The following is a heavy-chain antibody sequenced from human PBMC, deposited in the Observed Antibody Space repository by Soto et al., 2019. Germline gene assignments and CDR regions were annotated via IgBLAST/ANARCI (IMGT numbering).Heavy chain of an antibody. CDR1: GLTFSTYA. CDR2: ITNSGGRT. Sequence: GGSLRLSCAASGLTFSTYAMNWVRQAPGKGLEWVSGITNSGGRTYYADSVRGRFTISRDNSRDTLFLEMNSLRAEDTAVYYCAKDATFYFGSGTNNWFDPWGQGTLVTVSS. CDR3: AKDATFYFGSGTNNWFDP. D-gene: IGHD3-10*01. J-gene: IGHJ5*02. V-gene: IGHV3-23*01.